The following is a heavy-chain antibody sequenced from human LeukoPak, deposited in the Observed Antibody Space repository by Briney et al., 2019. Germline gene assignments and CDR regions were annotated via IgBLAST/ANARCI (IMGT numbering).Heavy chain of an antibody. V-gene: IGHV1-18*01. CDR1: GYTFTSYG. J-gene: IGHJ4*02. CDR3: ARAGEYSSSHYFDY. D-gene: IGHD6-6*01. Sequence: ASVKVSCKASGYTFTSYGISWVRQAPGQGLEWMGWISAYNGNTNYAQKLQGRVTMTRDTSTSTVYMELSSLRSEDTAVYYCARAGEYSSSHYFDYWGQGTLVTVSS. CDR2: ISAYNGNT.